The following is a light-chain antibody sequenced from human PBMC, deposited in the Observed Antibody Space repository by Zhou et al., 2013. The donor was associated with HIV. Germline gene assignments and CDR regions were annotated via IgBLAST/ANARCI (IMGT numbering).Light chain of an antibody. CDR2: SAS. CDR3: QQYNSYPLT. J-gene: IGKJ5*01. Sequence: DIQMTQSPSTLSASVGDRVTITCRASHSISTWLAWYQQKPGKAPKLLIYSASTLESGVASRFSGSGSGTEFTLTIGSLQPDDSGTYYCQQYNSYPLTFGQGTRLEIK. V-gene: IGKV1-5*01. CDR1: HSISTW.